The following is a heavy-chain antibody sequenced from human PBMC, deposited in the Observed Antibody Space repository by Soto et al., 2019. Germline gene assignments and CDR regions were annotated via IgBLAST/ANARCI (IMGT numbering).Heavy chain of an antibody. Sequence: SCTVSGGSIIGYYWSWIRQPPGKGLEWIAYIYYSGSTNYNPSLKSRVTISVDTSKNQFSLKLSSVTAADTAVYYCARSRGGYFDYWGQGTLVTVSS. V-gene: IGHV4-59*01. D-gene: IGHD3-16*01. CDR1: GGSIIGYY. J-gene: IGHJ4*02. CDR2: IYYSGST. CDR3: ARSRGGYFDY.